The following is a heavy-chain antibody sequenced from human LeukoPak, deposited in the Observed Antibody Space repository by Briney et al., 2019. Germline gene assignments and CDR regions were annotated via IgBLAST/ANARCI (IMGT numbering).Heavy chain of an antibody. J-gene: IGHJ4*02. CDR3: GAPDVYLEWLSHTSIDY. CDR1: GFTFCSYA. CDR2: ICGSGGST. V-gene: IGHV3-23*01. Sequence: PGGALRLSCAASGFTFCSYAMSWVRQAPGKGLEWGSAICGSGGSTYYADSVKGRFTISRDNSKNTLYLQMNSLRAEDTAVYYCGAPDVYLEWLSHTSIDYWGQGTLVTVSS. D-gene: IGHD3-3*01.